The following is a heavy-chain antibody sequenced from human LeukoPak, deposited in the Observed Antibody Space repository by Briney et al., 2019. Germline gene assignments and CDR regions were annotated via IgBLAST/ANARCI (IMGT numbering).Heavy chain of an antibody. V-gene: IGHV3-7*01. CDR3: ASSHDSSGND. CDR1: GFPFSTYW. Sequence: GGSLRLSCAASGFPFSTYWMAWVRQAPGKGLDWVANIRKDGGAKFYAASVKGQFIISRDNAKNSLYLQMNNLRDEDTAVYYCASSHDSSGNDWGQGTLVTV. J-gene: IGHJ4*02. CDR2: IRKDGGAK. D-gene: IGHD3-22*01.